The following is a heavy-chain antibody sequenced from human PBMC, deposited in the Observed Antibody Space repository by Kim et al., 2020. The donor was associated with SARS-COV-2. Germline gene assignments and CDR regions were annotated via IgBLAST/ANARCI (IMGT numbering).Heavy chain of an antibody. Sequence: SETLSLTCTVSGGSISSSSYYWGWIRQPPGKGLEWIGSIYYSGSTYYNPSLKSRVTISVDTSKNQFSLKLSSVTAADTAVYYCARWRFEELLSQWGRYFDYWGQGTLVTVSS. CDR1: GGSISSSSYY. J-gene: IGHJ4*02. CDR2: IYYSGST. D-gene: IGHD3-10*01. V-gene: IGHV4-39*01. CDR3: ARWRFEELLSQWGRYFDY.